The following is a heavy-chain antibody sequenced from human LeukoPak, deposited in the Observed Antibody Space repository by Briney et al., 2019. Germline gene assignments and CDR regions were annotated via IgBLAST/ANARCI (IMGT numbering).Heavy chain of an antibody. V-gene: IGHV1-2*02. J-gene: IGHJ6*02. CDR3: ALSIVGATSGYGMDV. CDR1: GYTFTGYY. Sequence: RASVKVSCKPSGYTFTGYYMHWVRQAPGQGLEWMGWINPNSGGTNYARKFQGRVTMTRDTSISTAYMGLSRLRSDDTAVYYCALSIVGATSGYGMDVWGQGTTVTVSS. CDR2: INPNSGGT. D-gene: IGHD1-26*01.